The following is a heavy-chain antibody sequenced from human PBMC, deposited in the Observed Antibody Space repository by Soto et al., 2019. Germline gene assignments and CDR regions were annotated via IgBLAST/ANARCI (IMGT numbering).Heavy chain of an antibody. CDR2: IVYDGSEI. CDR1: GFTLSAHG. Sequence: QVQLVESGGGVVQPGRSLRLSCVASGFTLSAHGMHLVRQAPGKGLEWVAVIVYDGSEIHYSDSVKGRLTISRDTSKNMVYLQMNSLKTEDTALYYCASEQGYGYYRVADYWGQGTLVTVSS. V-gene: IGHV3-30*03. D-gene: IGHD5-12*01. J-gene: IGHJ4*02. CDR3: ASEQGYGYYRVADY.